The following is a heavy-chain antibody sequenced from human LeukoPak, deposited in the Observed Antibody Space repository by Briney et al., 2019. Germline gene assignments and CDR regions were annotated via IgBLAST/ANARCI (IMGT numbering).Heavy chain of an antibody. CDR3: ARRVDATRWFDP. D-gene: IGHD2-15*01. Sequence: GGSLRLSCAAPGFTFSNYFMHWVRQAPGKGLVLVSRINSDGTTTMYAASVKGRFTISRDNAKNTLYLQMNSLRDEDTAVYYCARRVDATRWFDPWGQGTLVTVSS. CDR2: INSDGTTT. V-gene: IGHV3-74*03. CDR1: GFTFSNYF. J-gene: IGHJ5*02.